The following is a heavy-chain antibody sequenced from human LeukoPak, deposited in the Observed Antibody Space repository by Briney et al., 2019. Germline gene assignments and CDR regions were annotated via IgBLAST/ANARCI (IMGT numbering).Heavy chain of an antibody. CDR2: ISYDGSNK. J-gene: IGHJ4*02. D-gene: IGHD5-18*01. V-gene: IGHV3-30*01. Sequence: PGKSLRLSCAASGFTFSSFAMQWVRQAPGKGLEWVAVISYDGSNKYYADSVKGRFTISRDNSKNTLYLQMNSLRAEDTGVYYCARSPPSYSPMCLDYWGQGTLVTVSS. CDR1: GFTFSSFA. CDR3: ARSPPSYSPMCLDY.